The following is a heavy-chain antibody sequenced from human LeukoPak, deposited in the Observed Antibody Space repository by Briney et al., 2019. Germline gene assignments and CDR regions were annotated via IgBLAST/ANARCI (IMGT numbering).Heavy chain of an antibody. Sequence: SETLSLTYAVYGGSFSGYYWSWIRQPPGKGLEWIGEINHSGSTNYNPSLKSRVTISVDTSKNQFSLKLSSVTAADTAVYYCARGPSYYDFWSGSNWFDPWGQGTLVTVSS. J-gene: IGHJ5*02. CDR2: INHSGST. D-gene: IGHD3-3*01. CDR1: GGSFSGYY. V-gene: IGHV4-34*01. CDR3: ARGPSYYDFWSGSNWFDP.